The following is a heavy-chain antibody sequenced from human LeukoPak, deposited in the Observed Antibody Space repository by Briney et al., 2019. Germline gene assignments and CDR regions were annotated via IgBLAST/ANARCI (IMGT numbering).Heavy chain of an antibody. Sequence: SETLSLTCTVSGGSISSSSYYWGWMRQPPGKGLEWIGSIYYSGSTYYNPSLKSRVTIPVDTSKNQFSLKLSSVTAADTAVYYCARLPSYYYYYMDVWGKGTTVTISS. CDR2: IYYSGST. V-gene: IGHV4-39*01. J-gene: IGHJ6*03. CDR3: ARLPSYYYYYMDV. CDR1: GGSISSSSYY.